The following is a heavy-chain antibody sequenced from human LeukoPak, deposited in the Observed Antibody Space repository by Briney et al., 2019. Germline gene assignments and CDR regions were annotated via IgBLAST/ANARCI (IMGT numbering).Heavy chain of an antibody. CDR2: IIPIFGTA. CDR3: ARDNSVGDNAWWFDP. D-gene: IGHD1-26*01. CDR1: GGTFSSYA. Sequence: SVKVSCKASGGTFSSYAISWVRQAPGQGLEWMGGIIPIFGTANYAQKFQGRVTMTRDMSTSTDYMELSSLRSEDTAIYYCARDNSVGDNAWWFDPWGQGTLVTVSS. J-gene: IGHJ5*02. V-gene: IGHV1-69*05.